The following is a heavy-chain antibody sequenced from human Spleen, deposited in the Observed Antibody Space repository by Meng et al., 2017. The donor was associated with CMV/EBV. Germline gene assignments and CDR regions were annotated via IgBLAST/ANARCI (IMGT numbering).Heavy chain of an antibody. V-gene: IGHV4-61*08. J-gene: IGHJ4*02. CDR1: GGSVSGGGYY. Sequence: SETLSLTCSVSGGSVSGGGYYWNWVRQPPGKGLEWIGFIHYSGGGTDYNPSLKSRVTISIDTSKNQLSLKLSSVTAADTAVYYCAKDDYGGSTFDYWGQGTLVTVSS. D-gene: IGHD4-23*01. CDR3: AKDDYGGSTFDY. CDR2: IHYSGGGT.